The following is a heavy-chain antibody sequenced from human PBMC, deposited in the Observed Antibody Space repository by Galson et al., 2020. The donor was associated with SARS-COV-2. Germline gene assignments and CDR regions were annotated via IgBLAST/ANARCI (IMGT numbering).Heavy chain of an antibody. CDR3: AKDAPDAYYYYYMDV. Sequence: GGFLRLSCAASGFTFSSYGMHWVRQAPGKGLEWVAVIWYDGSNKYYADSVKGRFTISRDNSKNTLYLQMNSLRAEDTAVYYCAKDAPDAYYYYYMDVWGKGTTVTVSS. V-gene: IGHV3-33*06. CDR1: GFTFSSYG. J-gene: IGHJ6*03. CDR2: IWYDGSNK.